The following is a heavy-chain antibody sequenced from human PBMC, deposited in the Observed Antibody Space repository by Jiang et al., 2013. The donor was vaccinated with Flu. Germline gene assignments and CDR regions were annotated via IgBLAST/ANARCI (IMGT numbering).Heavy chain of an antibody. D-gene: IGHD3-3*01. J-gene: IGHJ3*02. V-gene: IGHV1-69*01. Sequence: SGGTFSSYAISWVRQAPGQGLEWMGGIIPIFGTANYAQKFQGRVTITADESTSTAYMELSSLRSEDTAVYYCARLWRAFYEGDAFDIWGQGTMVTVSS. CDR1: GGTFSSYA. CDR2: IIPIFGTA. CDR3: ARLWRAFYEGDAFDI.